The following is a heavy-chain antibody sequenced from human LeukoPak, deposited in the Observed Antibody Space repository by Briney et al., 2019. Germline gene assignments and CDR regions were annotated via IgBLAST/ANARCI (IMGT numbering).Heavy chain of an antibody. J-gene: IGHJ6*03. V-gene: IGHV3-74*01. CDR2: INSDGSST. CDR1: GFTFSSYW. Sequence: GGSLRLSCAASGFTFSSYWMHWVRQAPGKGLVWVSLINSDGSSTNYADSVKGRFTISRDNAKNTLYLQMNSLRAEDTAVHYCARDRTLRPPTYMDVWGKGTTVTVSS. CDR3: ARDRTLRPPTYMDV.